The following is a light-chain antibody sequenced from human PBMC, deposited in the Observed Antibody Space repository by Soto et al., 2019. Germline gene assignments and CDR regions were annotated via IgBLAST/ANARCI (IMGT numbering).Light chain of an antibody. Sequence: ELTQPPSASGTPGQRVTISCSGSNSNIGGNSVSWYHHLPGTAPKLLIFNNSQRPSGVPDRFSGSKSGTSASLAISGLQSEDEADYYCASWDDSLNGHWVFGGGTKLTVL. CDR3: ASWDDSLNGHWV. CDR1: NSNIGGNS. J-gene: IGLJ3*02. CDR2: NNS. V-gene: IGLV1-44*01.